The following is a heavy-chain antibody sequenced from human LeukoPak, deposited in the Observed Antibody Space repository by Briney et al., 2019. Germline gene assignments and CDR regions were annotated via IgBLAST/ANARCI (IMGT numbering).Heavy chain of an antibody. Sequence: GGSLRLSCAASGFTFSNAWMSWVRQAPGKGLEWVGRIKSKTDGGTTDYAAPVKGRFTISRDDSKNTLYLQMNSLKTEDTAVYYYITSIWFGELFEYYFDYWGQGTLVTVSS. V-gene: IGHV3-15*01. CDR1: GFTFSNAW. CDR2: IKSKTDGGTT. D-gene: IGHD3-10*01. CDR3: ITSIWFGELFEYYFDY. J-gene: IGHJ4*02.